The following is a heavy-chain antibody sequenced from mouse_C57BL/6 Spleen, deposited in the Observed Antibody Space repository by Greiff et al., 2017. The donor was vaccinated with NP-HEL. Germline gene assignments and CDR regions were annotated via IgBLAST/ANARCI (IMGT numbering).Heavy chain of an antibody. CDR1: GYTFTSYW. Sequence: QVQLQQPGAELVKPGASVKMSCKASGYTFTSYWITWVKQRPGQGLEWIGDIYPGSGSTNYNEKFKSKATLTVDTSSSTASMQLSSLTCEDSAVYCCARSSWLLWAMDYWGQGTSVTVSS. V-gene: IGHV1-55*01. J-gene: IGHJ4*01. CDR3: ARSSWLLWAMDY. CDR2: IYPGSGST. D-gene: IGHD1-1*02.